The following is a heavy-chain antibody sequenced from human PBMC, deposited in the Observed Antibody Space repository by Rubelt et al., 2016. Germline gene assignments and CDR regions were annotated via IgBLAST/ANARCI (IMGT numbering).Heavy chain of an antibody. Sequence: QVQLQESGPGLVKASETLSLTCNVSGVSISPYYWSWIRQPPGKGLEWIGYVHYSGSTDYNPSLKSRVTISVDTSKKQFSRKGRSVTAEDTAVYYCARTSGYNYDEAFDIWGQGTMVTVSS. CDR2: VHYSGST. J-gene: IGHJ3*02. D-gene: IGHD5-12*01. V-gene: IGHV4-59*08. CDR3: ARTSGYNYDEAFDI. CDR1: GVSISPYY.